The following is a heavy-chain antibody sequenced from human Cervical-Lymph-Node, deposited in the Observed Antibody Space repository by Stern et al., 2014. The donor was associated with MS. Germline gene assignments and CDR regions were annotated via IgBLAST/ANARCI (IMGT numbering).Heavy chain of an antibody. CDR1: GYTFTNNW. Sequence: EVQLVESGAEVKKPGESLKISCKGSGYTFTNNWIAWVRQMPGKGLEWMGIIYPDDSDIRYSPSLQGQVTISADKSISTAYLQWRSLKAADRPVNYCARPPPRRKWDDPNYGMDVWGQGTTVTVSS. V-gene: IGHV5-51*03. CDR3: ARPPPRRKWDDPNYGMDV. J-gene: IGHJ6*02. D-gene: IGHD1-1*01. CDR2: IYPDDSDI.